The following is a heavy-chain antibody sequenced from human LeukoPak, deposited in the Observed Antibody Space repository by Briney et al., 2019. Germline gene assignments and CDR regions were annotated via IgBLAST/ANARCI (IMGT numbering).Heavy chain of an antibody. CDR3: ARDLPTVGRGPDAFDI. Sequence: PSQTLSLTCTVSGGSISSGSYYWSWIRQPAGKGLEWIGRIYTSGSTNYNPSLKSRVTMSVDTSKNQFSLKLTSVTAADTAMYYCARDLPTVGRGPDAFDIWGQGTMVTVSS. D-gene: IGHD4-23*01. CDR1: GGSISSGSYY. CDR2: IYTSGST. V-gene: IGHV4-61*02. J-gene: IGHJ3*02.